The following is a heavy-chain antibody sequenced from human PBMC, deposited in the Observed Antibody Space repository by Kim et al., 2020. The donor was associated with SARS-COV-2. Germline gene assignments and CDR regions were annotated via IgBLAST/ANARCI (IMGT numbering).Heavy chain of an antibody. V-gene: IGHV3-20*04. CDR1: GFTFDDYG. CDR3: ARSSSAMVDFDY. J-gene: IGHJ4*02. D-gene: IGHD5-18*01. Sequence: GGSLRLSCAASGFTFDDYGMSWVRQAPRKGLEWVSGINWNGGSTGYADSVKGRFTISRDNAKNSLYLQMNSLRAEDTALYYCARSSSAMVDFDYWGQGTLVTVSS. CDR2: INWNGGST.